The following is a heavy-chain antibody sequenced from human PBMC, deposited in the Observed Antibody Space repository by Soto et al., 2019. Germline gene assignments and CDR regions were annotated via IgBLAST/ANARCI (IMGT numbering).Heavy chain of an antibody. CDR2: INPGGGSA. CDR1: GSAITRYY. J-gene: IGHJ6*02. V-gene: IGHV1-46*01. CDR3: ARDTSGWSLNGLDV. D-gene: IGHD6-19*01. Sequence: QVDLVQSGAEVKKPGASVTIXCKASGSAITRYYIHWVRQAPGRGLEWMGIINPGGGSASYAQKFQDRVTIDKDTSTGTVYMDLRSLRTEDTAVYYCARDTSGWSLNGLDVWGQGTTVNVSS.